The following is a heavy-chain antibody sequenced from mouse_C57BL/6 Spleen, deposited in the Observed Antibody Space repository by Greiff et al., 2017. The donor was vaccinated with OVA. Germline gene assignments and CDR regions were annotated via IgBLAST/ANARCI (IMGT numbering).Heavy chain of an antibody. V-gene: IGHV1-42*01. CDR1: GYSFTGYY. Sequence: EVQLQQSGPELVKPGASVKISCKASGYSFTGYYLNWVKQSPETSLEWIGALNPSTGGTTYNQKFKATATLTVAKSSSTAYRQLKSLTSKDSSVYVCAIARGRYYSNYPFAYWGQGTLVTVSA. D-gene: IGHD2-5*01. J-gene: IGHJ3*01. CDR2: LNPSTGGT. CDR3: AIARGRYYSNYPFAY.